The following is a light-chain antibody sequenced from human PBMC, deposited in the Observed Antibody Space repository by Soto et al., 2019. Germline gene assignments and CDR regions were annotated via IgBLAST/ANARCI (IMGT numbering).Light chain of an antibody. J-gene: IGLJ1*01. CDR2: TND. CDR3: AAWDASLNGYV. Sequence: QSVLTQPPSASRTPGQRGTISCSGSSSNIGSNSVNWYQQLPGTAPKLLIYTNDQRPSGVPDRFSGSNSGTSASLAISGLQSEDEADFYCAAWDASLNGYVFGTGTKVTVL. CDR1: SSNIGSNS. V-gene: IGLV1-44*01.